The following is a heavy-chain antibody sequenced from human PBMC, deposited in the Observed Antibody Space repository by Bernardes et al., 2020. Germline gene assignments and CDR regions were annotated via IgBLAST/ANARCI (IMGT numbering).Heavy chain of an antibody. D-gene: IGHD3-10*01. Sequence: GCSLRLSCAASGITSADYGMSWVRQAPGKGLEWVSGINWSGDGRGYADSVKGRFTISRDNAKNSLYLQMNSLRAEDTALYHCARGGYYGSGSPNWFDPWGQGTLVTVSS. CDR1: GITSADYG. V-gene: IGHV3-20*01. CDR2: INWSGDGR. CDR3: ARGGYYGSGSPNWFDP. J-gene: IGHJ5*02.